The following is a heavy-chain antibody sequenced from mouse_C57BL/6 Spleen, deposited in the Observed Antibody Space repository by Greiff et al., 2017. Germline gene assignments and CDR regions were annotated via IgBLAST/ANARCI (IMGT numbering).Heavy chain of an antibody. Sequence: QVQLQQSGPELVKPGASVKISCKASGYAFSSSWMNWVKQRPGKGLEWIGRIYPGVGDTNYNGKFKGRATLTADNSSSTAYMQLSSLTSENSEVYFCARCLSTTVVACDDWGQGTTLTVSS. J-gene: IGHJ2*01. V-gene: IGHV1-82*01. D-gene: IGHD1-1*01. CDR1: GYAFSSSW. CDR2: IYPGVGDT. CDR3: ARCLSTTVVACDD.